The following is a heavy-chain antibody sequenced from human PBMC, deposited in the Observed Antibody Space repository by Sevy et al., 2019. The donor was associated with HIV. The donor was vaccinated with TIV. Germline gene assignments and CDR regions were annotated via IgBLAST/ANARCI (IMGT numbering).Heavy chain of an antibody. CDR2: VFYFGST. Sequence: SETLSLTCSVSAMSVSSANDYWTWIRQPPGKGLEWNGHVFYFGSTNYNPSLKSRVTISLDTSKRQFSLKLTSVTAADTAVYYCGRDQYYDVLAGLYAIDVWGQGTTVTVSS. V-gene: IGHV4-61*01. J-gene: IGHJ6*02. CDR3: GRDQYYDVLAGLYAIDV. D-gene: IGHD3-9*01. CDR1: AMSVSSANDY.